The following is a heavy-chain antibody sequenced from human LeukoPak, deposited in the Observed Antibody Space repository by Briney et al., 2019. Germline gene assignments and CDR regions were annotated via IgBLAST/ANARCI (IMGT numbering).Heavy chain of an antibody. V-gene: IGHV3-30*14. CDR3: ARASSGWYGY. CDR1: GFTFSSYA. D-gene: IGHD6-19*01. J-gene: IGHJ4*02. CDR2: ISYDGSGQ. Sequence: GGSLRLSCAASGFTFSSYAMHWVRQAPGKGLEWVALISYDGSGQYYTESVKGRFTISRDNSKNTLYLQMGSLRVEDMAVYYCARASSGWYGYWGQGTLVTVSS.